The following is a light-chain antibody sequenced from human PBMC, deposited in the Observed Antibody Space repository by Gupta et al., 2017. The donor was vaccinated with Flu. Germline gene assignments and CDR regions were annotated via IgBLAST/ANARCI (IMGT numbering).Light chain of an antibody. J-gene: IGKJ1*01. CDR1: EGRGYRDGNIY. Sequence: VTLGKPASSCCRPSEGRGYRDGNIYLYWFQKKPGQAPRRLIYEGSHRECGVPDRFSGSGYGTDFTLKISSGEAEDVGVYYCKQRKRCPWAFGQGTKVEIK. V-gene: IGKV2-30*01. CDR2: EGS. CDR3: KQRKRCPWA.